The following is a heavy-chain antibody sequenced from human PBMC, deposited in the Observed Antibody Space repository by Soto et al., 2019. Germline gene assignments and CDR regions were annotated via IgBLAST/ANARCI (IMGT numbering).Heavy chain of an antibody. CDR1: GGSFSGYY. CDR3: ARGQTQLRYFDWLLSRRWFDP. CDR2: INHSGST. Sequence: SETLSLTCAVYGGSFSGYYWSWIRQPPGKGLEWIGEINHSGSTNYNPSLKSRVTISVDTSKNRFSLKLSSVTAADTAVYYCARGQTQLRYFDWLLSRRWFDPWGQGTLVTVSA. V-gene: IGHV4-34*01. J-gene: IGHJ5*02. D-gene: IGHD3-9*01.